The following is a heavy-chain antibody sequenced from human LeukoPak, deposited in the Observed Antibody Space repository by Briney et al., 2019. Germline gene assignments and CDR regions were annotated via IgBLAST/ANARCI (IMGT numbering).Heavy chain of an antibody. CDR1: GFAFSTHW. Sequence: GGSLRLSCVASGFAFSTHWMSWVRQVPGKGLEWVANIKEDGSAKYYVDSVKGRFTISRDNAKKSLYLQMDSLRAEDSAVYYCASGYLDDFWSGHFWGQGTQVTVSS. CDR2: IKEDGSAK. CDR3: ASGYLDDFWSGHF. J-gene: IGHJ4*02. D-gene: IGHD3-3*01. V-gene: IGHV3-7*01.